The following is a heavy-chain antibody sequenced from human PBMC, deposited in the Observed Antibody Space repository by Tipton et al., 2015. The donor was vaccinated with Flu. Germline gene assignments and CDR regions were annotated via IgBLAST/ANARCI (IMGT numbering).Heavy chain of an antibody. J-gene: IGHJ4*02. CDR1: GDSISSYY. Sequence: LRLSCTVSGDSISSYYWSWIRQPAGKGLEWIGRIYTSGNTNYNASLKSRVTMSVDTSKNQFSLKLSSVTVADTAVYYCARDYLLGDLSFFDNWGQGTLVTVSS. CDR2: IYTSGNT. D-gene: IGHD3-16*02. V-gene: IGHV4-4*07. CDR3: ARDYLLGDLSFFDN.